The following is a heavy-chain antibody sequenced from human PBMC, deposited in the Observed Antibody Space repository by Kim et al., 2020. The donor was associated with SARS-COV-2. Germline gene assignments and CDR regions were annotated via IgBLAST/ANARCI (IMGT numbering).Heavy chain of an antibody. CDR2: IYYSGST. J-gene: IGHJ4*02. CDR1: GGSISSSSYY. CDR3: ARSRMYYDSTGYYYAYYFDY. Sequence: SETLSLTCTVSGGSISSSSYYWGWIRQPPGKGLEWIGSIYYSGSTYYNPSLKSRVTISVDTSKNQFSLKLSSVTAADTAVYYCARSRMYYDSTGYYYAYYFDYWGQETLVPVSS. D-gene: IGHD3-22*01. V-gene: IGHV4-39*01.